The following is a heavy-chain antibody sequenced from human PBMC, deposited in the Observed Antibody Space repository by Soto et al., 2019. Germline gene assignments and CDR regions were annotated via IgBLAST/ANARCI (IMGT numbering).Heavy chain of an antibody. D-gene: IGHD1-1*01. V-gene: IGHV4-34*01. CDR1: GGFVTSGRYY. J-gene: IGHJ3*02. Sequence: QVQLQQWGAGLLKPSETLSLTCAVYGGFVTSGRYYWSWIRQPPGKGREWIGEMSHSGGTHFNPSLKTLATKSIETSKNQFTLKMRSVTAAATERYYGARVERETATNDVDAFDIRGPWTMVTVSS. CDR2: MSHSGGT. CDR3: ARVERETATNDVDAFDI.